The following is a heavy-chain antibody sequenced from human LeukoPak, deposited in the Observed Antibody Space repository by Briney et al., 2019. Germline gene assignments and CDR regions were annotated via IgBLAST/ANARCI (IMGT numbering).Heavy chain of an antibody. D-gene: IGHD6-19*01. CDR1: GFTFSSYW. V-gene: IGHV3-7*01. Sequence: QPGGSLRLSCAASGFTFSSYWMSWVRQAPGKGLEWVANIKQDGSEKYYVDSVKGRFTISRDNSKNTLFLQMNSLRAGDTAVYYCAKVVRPAGDSSGWTGNWFDPWGQGTLVTVSS. CDR3: AKVVRPAGDSSGWTGNWFDP. J-gene: IGHJ5*02. CDR2: IKQDGSEK.